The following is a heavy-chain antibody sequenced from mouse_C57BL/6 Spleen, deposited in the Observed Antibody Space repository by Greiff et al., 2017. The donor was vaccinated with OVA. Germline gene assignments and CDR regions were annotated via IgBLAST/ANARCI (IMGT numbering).Heavy chain of an antibody. J-gene: IGHJ2*01. Sequence: QVQLQQPGAELVMPGASVKLSCKASGYTFTSYWMHWVKQRPGQGLEWIGEIDPSDSYTNYNQKFKGKSTLTVDKSSSTAYMQLSSLTSEDSAVYYCARYYYGSNFDYWGQGTTLTVSS. CDR2: IDPSDSYT. CDR3: ARYYYGSNFDY. V-gene: IGHV1-69*01. CDR1: GYTFTSYW. D-gene: IGHD1-1*01.